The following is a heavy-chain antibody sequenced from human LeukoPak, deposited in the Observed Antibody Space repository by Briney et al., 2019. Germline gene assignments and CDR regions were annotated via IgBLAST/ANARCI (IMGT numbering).Heavy chain of an antibody. CDR3: VGHYNILTGYYSDYDAFGL. Sequence: GASVKVSCKASGYTFTGYYMHWVRQAPGQGLEWMGWINPNSGGTNYAQKFQGRVTMTRDTPISTAYMQLSRLRSDDTAVYYCVGHYNILTGYYSDYDAFGLWGQGTMVTVSS. D-gene: IGHD3-9*01. CDR2: INPNSGGT. CDR1: GYTFTGYY. V-gene: IGHV1-2*02. J-gene: IGHJ3*01.